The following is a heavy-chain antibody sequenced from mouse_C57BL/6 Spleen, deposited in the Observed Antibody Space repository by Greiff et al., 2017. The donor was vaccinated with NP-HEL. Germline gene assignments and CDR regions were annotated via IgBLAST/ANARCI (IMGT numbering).Heavy chain of an antibody. Sequence: EVKLMESGGGLVKPGGSLKLSCAASGFTFSDYGMHWVRQAPEKGLEWVAYISSGSSTIYYADTVKGRFTIYRDNAKNTLFLQMTSLRSEDTAMYYCARGGTTVVDAMDYWGQGTSVTVSS. CDR2: ISSGSSTI. CDR1: GFTFSDYG. D-gene: IGHD1-1*01. V-gene: IGHV5-17*01. J-gene: IGHJ4*01. CDR3: ARGGTTVVDAMDY.